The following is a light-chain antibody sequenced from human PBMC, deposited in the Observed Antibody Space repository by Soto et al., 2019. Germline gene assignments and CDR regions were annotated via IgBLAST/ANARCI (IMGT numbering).Light chain of an antibody. Sequence: QSVLTQPPSASGTPGQRVTISCSGSSSNIGSYTVNWYQQLPGTAPKLLIYSTNQRPSGVPDRFSGSKSGTSASLAISGLQSEDGADYYCAAWDDSLNGPVLGGGTKLTVL. CDR3: AAWDDSLNGPV. CDR1: SSNIGSYT. J-gene: IGLJ3*02. CDR2: STN. V-gene: IGLV1-44*01.